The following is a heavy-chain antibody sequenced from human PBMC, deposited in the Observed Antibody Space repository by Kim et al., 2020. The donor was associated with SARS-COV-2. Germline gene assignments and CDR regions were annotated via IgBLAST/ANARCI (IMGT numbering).Heavy chain of an antibody. D-gene: IGHD4-4*01. V-gene: IGHV3-23*01. CDR2: ISGSGSRT. Sequence: GGSLRLSCAASGFTFSRYAMPWVRQAPGKGLEWVSAISGSGSRTYYAGSVKGRFTISRDNSKNTLYLQMNSLRAEDTAVYYCAKDAGDNYVTQLDYWGQGTLVTVSS. CDR3: AKDAGDNYVTQLDY. J-gene: IGHJ4*02. CDR1: GFTFSRYA.